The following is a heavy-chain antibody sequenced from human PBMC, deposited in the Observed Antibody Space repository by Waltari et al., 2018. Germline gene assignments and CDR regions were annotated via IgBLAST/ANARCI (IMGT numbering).Heavy chain of an antibody. V-gene: IGHV1-2*07. CDR1: GYTFTGYY. J-gene: IGHJ5*02. Sequence: QVQLVQSGAEVKKPGASVKVSCKASGYTFTGYYMHWVRQAPGQGLEWMGWINPNSGGTNYADKFQCRVTMTRDTSISTAYMELSRLRSDDTAVYYCASTTYYDFWSGYAIGFDPWGQGTLVTVSS. CDR2: INPNSGGT. D-gene: IGHD3-3*01. CDR3: ASTTYYDFWSGYAIGFDP.